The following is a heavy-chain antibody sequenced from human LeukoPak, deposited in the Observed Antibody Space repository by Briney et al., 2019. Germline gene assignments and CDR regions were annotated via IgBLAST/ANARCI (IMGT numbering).Heavy chain of an antibody. CDR1: GFTFSNHG. Sequence: GGSLRLSCAAFGFTFSNHGMNWVRQAPGKGLEWVSGISPSGDITYYADSVKGRLTISRDNSKNTLYLEVMSPTAEDTAVYYCAKDDAWLRFGEWSQGTLVTVSS. CDR3: AKDDAWLRFGE. J-gene: IGHJ4*02. CDR2: ISPSGDIT. V-gene: IGHV3-23*01. D-gene: IGHD3-10*01.